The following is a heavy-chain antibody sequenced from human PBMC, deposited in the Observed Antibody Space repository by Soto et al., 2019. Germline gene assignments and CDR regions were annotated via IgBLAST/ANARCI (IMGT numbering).Heavy chain of an antibody. V-gene: IGHV1-3*01. CDR3: ARDEGGWNSIEGGFVKFILDY. CDR2: INAGNGDT. D-gene: IGHD1-7*01. Sequence: QVPLVQSGAEVKKPGASVKVSCKTSGYTFSMHAIHWVRQAPGQGLEWMGWINAGNGDTKYSENFQGRVAITRDAYASAAYMEVRSLRSEDTAIYYCARDEGGWNSIEGGFVKFILDYWGQGSVVTVSS. CDR1: GYTFSMHA. J-gene: IGHJ4*02.